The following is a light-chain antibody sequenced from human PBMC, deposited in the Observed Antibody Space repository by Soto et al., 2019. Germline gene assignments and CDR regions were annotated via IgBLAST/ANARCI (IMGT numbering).Light chain of an antibody. CDR1: SSDVGGYSY. J-gene: IGLJ2*01. Sequence: QSALTQPRSVSGSPGQSVTISCTGTSSDVGGYSYVSWYQHHPGKAPQLMIYDVSKRPSGVPDRFSGSKSGNTASLTITGLQAEDEADYYCCSYAGSYTVIFGGGTKLTVL. CDR2: DVS. CDR3: CSYAGSYTVI. V-gene: IGLV2-11*01.